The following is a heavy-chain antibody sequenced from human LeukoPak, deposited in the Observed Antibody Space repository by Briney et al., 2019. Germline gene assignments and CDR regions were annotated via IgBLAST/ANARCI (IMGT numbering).Heavy chain of an antibody. J-gene: IGHJ4*02. V-gene: IGHV3-30*18. CDR2: ISYDGSNK. Sequence: GRSLRLSCAASGFTFSSYGMPWVRQAPGKGLEWVAVISYDGSNKYYADSVKGRFTISRDNSKNTLYLQMNSLRAEDTAVYYCAKAAADNPILFDYWGQGTLVTVSS. CDR3: AKAAADNPILFDY. D-gene: IGHD6-13*01. CDR1: GFTFSSYG.